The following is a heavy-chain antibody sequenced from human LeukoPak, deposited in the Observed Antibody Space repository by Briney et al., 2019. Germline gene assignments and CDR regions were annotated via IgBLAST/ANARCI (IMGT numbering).Heavy chain of an antibody. V-gene: IGHV3-30*18. J-gene: IGHJ4*02. CDR1: GFTVSSYG. CDR2: ISYDGSNK. CDR3: AKSPSGRSRISRFDY. D-gene: IGHD1-26*01. Sequence: GGSLRLSCAASGFTVSSYGMHWVRQAPGKGLEWVAVISYDGSNKYYADSVTGRFTISRDNSKNTLSLQMNSLRAEDTAGYYCAKSPSGRSRISRFDYWGQGILVTVSS.